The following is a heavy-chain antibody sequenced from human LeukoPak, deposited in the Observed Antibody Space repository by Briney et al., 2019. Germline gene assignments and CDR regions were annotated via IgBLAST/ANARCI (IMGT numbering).Heavy chain of an antibody. CDR3: ARAGYYGDDAFDL. CDR1: GFTFNKYW. CDR2: IRQDGSEK. D-gene: IGHD2/OR15-2a*01. Sequence: PGGSLRLSCVTSGFTFNKYWLTWVRQPPGKGLEWVANIRQDGSEKYYVDSVKGRLTISRDNAKNSLYLQMNSLRAEDTGIYYCARAGYYGDDAFDLWGQGTMVTVSS. J-gene: IGHJ3*01. V-gene: IGHV3-7*01.